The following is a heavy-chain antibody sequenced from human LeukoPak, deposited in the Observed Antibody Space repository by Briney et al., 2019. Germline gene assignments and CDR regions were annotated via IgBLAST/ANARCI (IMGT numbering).Heavy chain of an antibody. CDR1: GGSFSGYY. V-gene: IGHV4-34*01. CDR3: ARRLGYCSSTSCYNIDY. J-gene: IGHJ4*02. D-gene: IGHD2-2*02. CDR2: INHSGST. Sequence: SETLSLTCAVYGGSFSGYYWSWIRQPPGKGLEWIGEINHSGSTNYNPSLKSRVTISVDTSKNQFSLKLSSVTAADTAVYYCARRLGYCSSTSCYNIDYWGQGTLVTVSS.